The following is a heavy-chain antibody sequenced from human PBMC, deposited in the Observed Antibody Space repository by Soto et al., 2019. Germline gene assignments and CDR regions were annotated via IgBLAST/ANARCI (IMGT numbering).Heavy chain of an antibody. CDR1: GFTVNHNY. D-gene: IGHD2-15*01. Sequence: GGSLRLSCAASGFTVNHNYMGGVRQAKGKGLEWVSFIDLSGTTTYYRDSVKGRFTIFKDKSMNTVYLQMNSLTVEDAAVYYCTKDRVPDGIYSFDYWGQGALVTVSS. CDR2: IDLSGTTT. J-gene: IGHJ4*02. CDR3: TKDRVPDGIYSFDY. V-gene: IGHV3-53*01.